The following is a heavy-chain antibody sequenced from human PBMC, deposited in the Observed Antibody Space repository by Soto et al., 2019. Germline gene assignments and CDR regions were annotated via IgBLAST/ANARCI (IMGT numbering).Heavy chain of an antibody. Sequence: GGSLRLSCAASGFTFSSYGMYWVRQAPGKGLEWVAVISCDGSSKYYADSVKGRLTISRDNSENTLYLQMNSLRAEDTAVYYCAKGSIVGATKDWFDPWGQGTLVTVS. J-gene: IGHJ5*02. CDR3: AKGSIVGATKDWFDP. CDR1: GFTFSSYG. D-gene: IGHD1-26*01. CDR2: ISCDGSSK. V-gene: IGHV3-30*18.